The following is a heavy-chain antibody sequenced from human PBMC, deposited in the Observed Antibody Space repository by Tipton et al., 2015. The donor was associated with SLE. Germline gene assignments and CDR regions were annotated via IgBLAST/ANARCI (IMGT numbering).Heavy chain of an antibody. CDR3: AREAYCSGGNCYMMNPRDYYYYGMDV. V-gene: IGHV4-61*09. CDR2: VYTSGGT. CDR1: GASISSGNYY. Sequence: TLSLTCSVSGASISSGNYYWSWVRQPAGKGLEWIGHVYTSGGTNYNPSLESRVTISLDTSKNQFSLKLSSVTAADTAAYYCAREAYCSGGNCYMMNPRDYYYYGMDVWGQGTTVTVSS. D-gene: IGHD2-15*01. J-gene: IGHJ6*02.